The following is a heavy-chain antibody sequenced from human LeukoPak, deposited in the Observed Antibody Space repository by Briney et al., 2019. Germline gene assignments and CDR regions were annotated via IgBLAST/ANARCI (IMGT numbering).Heavy chain of an antibody. CDR2: FVNKAT. V-gene: IGHV4-59*01. CDR1: GGSISSYS. Sequence: SETLSLTCTVSGGSISSYSWSWVRQPPDKGLEWIGSFVNKATKYNPSLESRVAISVDTSKNQFSLRLRSVTTADRASYYCARDTTVASGMQYWGPGTMVTVSS. CDR3: ARDTTVASGMQY. D-gene: IGHD3-10*01. J-gene: IGHJ4*02.